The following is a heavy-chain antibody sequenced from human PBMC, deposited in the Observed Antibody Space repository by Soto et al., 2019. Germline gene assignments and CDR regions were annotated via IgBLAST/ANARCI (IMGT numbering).Heavy chain of an antibody. J-gene: IGHJ4*02. Sequence: QLQLQESGPGLVKPSGTLSLTCTVSNGSMTSSLWWSWVRQSPGKGLEWIGEVAQSGYTSYNPSLKSRLTISQDRSRNHFSLRLTSVTAAATAVYYCARNRYGGYDFDSWGQGTLVTVSS. CDR3: ARNRYGGYDFDS. D-gene: IGHD5-12*01. V-gene: IGHV4-4*02. CDR2: VAQSGYT. CDR1: NGSMTSSLW.